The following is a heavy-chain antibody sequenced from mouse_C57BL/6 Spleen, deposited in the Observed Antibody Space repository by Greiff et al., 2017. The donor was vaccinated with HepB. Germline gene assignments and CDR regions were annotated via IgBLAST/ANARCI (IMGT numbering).Heavy chain of an antibody. CDR1: GYSITSGYY. D-gene: IGHD2-3*01. J-gene: IGHJ4*01. V-gene: IGHV3-6*01. CDR3: ARVYDASYYAMDY. Sequence: EVQLVESGPGLVKPSQSLSLTCSVTGYSITSGYYWNWIRQFPGNKLEWMGYISYDGSNNYNPSLKNRISITRDTSKNQFFLKLNSVTTEDTATYYCARVYDASYYAMDYWGQGTSVTVSS. CDR2: ISYDGSN.